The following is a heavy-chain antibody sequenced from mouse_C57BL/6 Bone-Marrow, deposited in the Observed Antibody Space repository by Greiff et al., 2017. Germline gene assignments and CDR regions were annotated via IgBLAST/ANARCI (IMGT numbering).Heavy chain of an antibody. D-gene: IGHD3-1*01. V-gene: IGHV1-64*01. CDR3: ARPPLQHRRRGGYFDD. CDR2: IHPNSGST. Sequence: QVQLKQPGAELVKPGASVTLSCKASGYTFTSYWMHWVKQRPGQGLEWIGMIHPNSGSTNYNEKFKSKATLTVAKSSSTAYIQHSSLNSEDAPVYYCARPPLQHRRRGGYFDDWGKGTTLTVSS. CDR1: GYTFTSYW. J-gene: IGHJ2*01.